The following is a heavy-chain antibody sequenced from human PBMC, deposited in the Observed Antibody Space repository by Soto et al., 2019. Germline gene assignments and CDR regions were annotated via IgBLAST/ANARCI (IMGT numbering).Heavy chain of an antibody. CDR1: GDTLSHYG. V-gene: IGHV1-69*01. D-gene: IGHD5-18*01. CDR3: AAGDSSDTGDP. CDR2: TTAILGTR. Sequence: QVQLVQSGAEVYKPGGSVQVSCKASGDTLSHYGVSWVRQVPGKGLEWMGGTTAILGTRDYAQKFQGRMTITADESTTTSYIELNSLTYDDTAVYYCAAGDSSDTGDPWGQGTLVTGSS. J-gene: IGHJ5*02.